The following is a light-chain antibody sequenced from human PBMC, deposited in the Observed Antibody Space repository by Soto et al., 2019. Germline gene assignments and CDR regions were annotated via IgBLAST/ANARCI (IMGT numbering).Light chain of an antibody. V-gene: IGLV3-21*04. CDR1: NIGSKS. CDR2: YDS. J-gene: IGLJ2*01. Sequence: SYELTQPPSVSVAPGKTARITCGGNNIGSKSVHWYQQKPGQAPVLVIYYDSDRPSGIPERFSGSNSGNTATLTISRVEAGDEADYYCQVWDSSSDIGVVFGGGTKLTVL. CDR3: QVWDSSSDIGVV.